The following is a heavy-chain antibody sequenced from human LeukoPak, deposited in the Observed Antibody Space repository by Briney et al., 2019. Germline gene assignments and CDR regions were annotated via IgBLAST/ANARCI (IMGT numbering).Heavy chain of an antibody. CDR2: IIPIFGTA. CDR1: GGTFISYA. D-gene: IGHD2-15*01. Sequence: SVKVSCKASGGTFISYAISWVRQAPGQGLEWMGGIIPIFGTANYAQKFQGRVTITTDESTSTAYMELSSLRSEDTAVYDCGRGTYCSGGSCYSADYWGQATLVTVSS. CDR3: GRGTYCSGGSCYSADY. J-gene: IGHJ4*02. V-gene: IGHV1-69*05.